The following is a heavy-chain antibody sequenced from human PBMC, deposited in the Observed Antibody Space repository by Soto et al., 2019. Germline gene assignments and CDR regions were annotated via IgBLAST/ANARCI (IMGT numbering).Heavy chain of an antibody. CDR2: IWTNGGT. CDR1: GFSVTASY. V-gene: IGHV3-66*01. Sequence: EMYLVDSGGGLVQPGGSLRLSCAASGFSVTASYMIWVRQAPGKGLEFVSVIWTNGGTLYADSVKGRFILSRDNSMNTVYPQMNSLSVEDTAVYYCARAEVDMPTPWGQGTLVTVSS. CDR3: ARAEVDMPTP. D-gene: IGHD2-15*01. J-gene: IGHJ5*02.